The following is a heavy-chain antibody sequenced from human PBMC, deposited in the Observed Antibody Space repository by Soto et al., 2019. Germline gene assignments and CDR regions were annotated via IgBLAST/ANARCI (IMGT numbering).Heavy chain of an antibody. CDR2: INHSGST. J-gene: IGHJ5*02. CDR1: GGSISGYY. V-gene: IGHV4-34*01. D-gene: IGHD3-10*01. Sequence: PSETLSLTCTVSGGSISGYYWSWIRQPPGKGLEWIGEINHSGSTNYNPSLKSRVTISVDTSKNQFSLKLSSVTAADTAVYYCARGVVATSYTMVRGVIISQWFDPWGQGTLVTVSS. CDR3: ARGVVATSYTMVRGVIISQWFDP.